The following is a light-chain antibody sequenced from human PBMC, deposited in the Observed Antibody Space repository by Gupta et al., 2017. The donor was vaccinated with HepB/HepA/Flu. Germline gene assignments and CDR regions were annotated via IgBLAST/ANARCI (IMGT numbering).Light chain of an antibody. J-gene: IGLJ3*02. Sequence: QSVLTQPPSASGTPGQTVTISCSGSRSNIGSNSVNWYQQPPGTAPKLLIYSNNQRPSGVPDRFSGSKSGTSASLAISGLQSEDEADFYCAAWDDSLNGWVFGGGTKLTVL. CDR2: SNN. CDR1: RSNIGSNS. V-gene: IGLV1-44*01. CDR3: AAWDDSLNGWV.